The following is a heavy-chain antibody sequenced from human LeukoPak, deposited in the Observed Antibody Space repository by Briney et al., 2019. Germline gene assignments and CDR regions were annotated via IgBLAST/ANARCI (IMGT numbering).Heavy chain of an antibody. V-gene: IGHV4-4*07. CDR1: GGSISSYY. J-gene: IGHJ4*02. Sequence: PSETLSLTCAVSGGSISSYYWSWIRQPAGKGLEWIGRTYTTGSTNYNPSLKSRVRMSADTSKNQFSLKLSSVTAADTAVYFCARDRGGYNPFDYWGPGTLVTVSS. CDR2: TYTTGST. CDR3: ARDRGGYNPFDY. D-gene: IGHD5-24*01.